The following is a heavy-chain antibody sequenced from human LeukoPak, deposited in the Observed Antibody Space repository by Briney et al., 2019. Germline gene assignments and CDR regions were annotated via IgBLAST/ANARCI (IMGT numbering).Heavy chain of an antibody. D-gene: IGHD6-13*01. Sequence: GGSLRLSCAASGFTFSSYAMSWVRQAPGKGLEWVSALSGSGGSTYYADSVKGRFTISRDNSKNTLYLQMNSLRAEDTAVYYCAKTDSSSWYVSNWFDPWGQGTLVTVSS. CDR1: GFTFSSYA. CDR3: AKTDSSSWYVSNWFDP. CDR2: LSGSGGST. V-gene: IGHV3-23*01. J-gene: IGHJ5*02.